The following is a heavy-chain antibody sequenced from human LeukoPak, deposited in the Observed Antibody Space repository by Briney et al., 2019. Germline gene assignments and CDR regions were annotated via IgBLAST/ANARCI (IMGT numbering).Heavy chain of an antibody. J-gene: IGHJ3*02. CDR2: ISGSGGST. Sequence: GGSLRLSCAATGFTLSSYAMSWVRQAPGKGLEWVSAISGSGGSTYYADSVKGRFTISRDNSKNTLYLQMNSLRAEDTAVYYCAKEAGELLWFGELFRDAFDIWGQGTMVTVSS. CDR3: AKEAGELLWFGELFRDAFDI. D-gene: IGHD3-10*01. V-gene: IGHV3-23*01. CDR1: GFTLSSYA.